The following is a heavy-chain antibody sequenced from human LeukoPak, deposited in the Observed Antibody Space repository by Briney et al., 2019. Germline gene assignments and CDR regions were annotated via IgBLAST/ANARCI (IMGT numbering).Heavy chain of an antibody. D-gene: IGHD5-12*01. CDR1: GFTFGDYA. J-gene: IGHJ4*02. V-gene: IGHV3-49*04. CDR3: TTGSYSGYDFDY. CDR2: IRSKAYGGTT. Sequence: PGRSLRLSCTASGFTFGDYAMSWVRQAPGKGLEWVGFIRSKAYGGTTEYAASVKGRFTISRDDSKNTLYLQMNSLKTEDTAVYYCTTGSYSGYDFDYWGQGTLVTVSS.